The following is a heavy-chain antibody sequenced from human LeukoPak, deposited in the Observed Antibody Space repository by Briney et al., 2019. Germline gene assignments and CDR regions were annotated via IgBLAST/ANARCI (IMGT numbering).Heavy chain of an antibody. V-gene: IGHV1-69*01. J-gene: IGHJ4*02. CDR3: ARDLLPSPNYYGSGRPFDY. CDR1: GFTFSSYA. Sequence: GGSLRPSCAASGFTFSSYAISWVRQAPGQGLEWMGGIIPIFGTANYAQKFQGRVTITADESTSTAYMELSSLRSEDTAVYYCARDLLPSPNYYGSGRPFDYWGQGTLVTVSS. CDR2: IIPIFGTA. D-gene: IGHD3-10*01.